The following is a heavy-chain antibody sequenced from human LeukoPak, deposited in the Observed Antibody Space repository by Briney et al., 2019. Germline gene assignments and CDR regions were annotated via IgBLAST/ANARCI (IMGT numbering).Heavy chain of an antibody. Sequence: GGTLRLSCAASGFTFSSYGMSWVRQAPGKGLEWVSAISGSGGSTYYADSVKGRFTISRDDSKNTLYLQMNSLRAEDTAVYYCAKDESSLPISFPLRYFDWLPLSAYFDYWGQGTLVTVSS. CDR2: ISGSGGST. V-gene: IGHV3-23*01. CDR1: GFTFSSYG. J-gene: IGHJ4*02. D-gene: IGHD3-9*01. CDR3: AKDESSLPISFPLRYFDWLPLSAYFDY.